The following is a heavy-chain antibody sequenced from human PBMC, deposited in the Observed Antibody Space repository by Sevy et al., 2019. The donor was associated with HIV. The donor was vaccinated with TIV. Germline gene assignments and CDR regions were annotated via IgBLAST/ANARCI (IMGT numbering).Heavy chain of an antibody. V-gene: IGHV3-11*01. CDR2: ISGSDDSGGDDTI. Sequence: GGSLRLSCTASGFTLSDYYMSWIRQAPGKRLQWISYISGSDDSGGDDTIKYADSVKGRFTISRDNAKNSLYLQMSSLRADDTAVYYCARDHVKDGKGGDYYYHAMDVWGRGTTVTVSS. J-gene: IGHJ6*02. D-gene: IGHD3-16*01. CDR3: ARDHVKDGKGGDYYYHAMDV. CDR1: GFTLSDYY.